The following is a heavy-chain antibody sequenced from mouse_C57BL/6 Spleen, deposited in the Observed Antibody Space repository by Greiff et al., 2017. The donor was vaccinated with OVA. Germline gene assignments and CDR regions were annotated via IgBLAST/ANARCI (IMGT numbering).Heavy chain of an antibody. CDR2: IDPSDSYT. J-gene: IGHJ4*01. V-gene: IGHV1-69*01. CDR3: ARRITTVQRGVYYYAMDY. Sequence: VQLQQPGAELVMPGASVKLSCKASGYTFTSYWMHWVKQRPGQGLEWIGEIDPSDSYTNYNQKFKGKSTLTVDKSSSTAYMQLSSLTSEDSAVYYCARRITTVQRGVYYYAMDYWGQGTSVTVSS. D-gene: IGHD1-1*01. CDR1: GYTFTSYW.